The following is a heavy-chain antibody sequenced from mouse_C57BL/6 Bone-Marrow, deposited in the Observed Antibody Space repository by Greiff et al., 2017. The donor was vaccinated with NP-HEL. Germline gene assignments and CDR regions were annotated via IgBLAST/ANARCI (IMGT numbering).Heavy chain of an antibody. CDR1: GCTFTDYY. J-gene: IGHJ3*01. Sequence: VQLVESGAELVRPGASVKLSCKASGCTFTDYYINWVKQRPGQGLEWIARIYPGSGNTYYNEKFKGKATLTAEKSSSTAYMQLSSLTSEDSAVYFCAGNSNPAWFAYWGQGTLVTVSA. CDR3: AGNSNPAWFAY. D-gene: IGHD2-5*01. V-gene: IGHV1-76*01. CDR2: IYPGSGNT.